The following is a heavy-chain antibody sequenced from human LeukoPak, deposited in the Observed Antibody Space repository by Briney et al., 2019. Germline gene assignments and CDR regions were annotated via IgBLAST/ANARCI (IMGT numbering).Heavy chain of an antibody. D-gene: IGHD3/OR15-3a*01. CDR1: AFTFSNYG. CDR2: ISYEGSNK. CDR3: ARVIWTGVLSPYFDY. Sequence: GGSLRLSCAASAFTFSNYGIHWVRQAPGKGLEWVAVISYEGSNKYYAESVKGRFTISRDNSKNTLYLQMNSLRAEDTAVYYCARVIWTGVLSPYFDYWGQGTLVTVSS. J-gene: IGHJ4*02. V-gene: IGHV3-30*03.